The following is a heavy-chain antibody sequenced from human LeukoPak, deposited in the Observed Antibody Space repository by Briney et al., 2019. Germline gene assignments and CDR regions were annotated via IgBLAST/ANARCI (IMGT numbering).Heavy chain of an antibody. J-gene: IGHJ4*02. CDR3: ARALGYSYGYAVDY. D-gene: IGHD5-18*01. Sequence: GGSLRLSCAASGFIFGNYNMNWVRQTPGKGLEWLSYISSSSGTIYYADSVKGRFTISGDNAKNSLYLQMNSLRAEDTAVYYCARALGYSYGYAVDYWGQGTLVTVSS. CDR1: GFIFGNYN. CDR2: ISSSSGTI. V-gene: IGHV3-48*01.